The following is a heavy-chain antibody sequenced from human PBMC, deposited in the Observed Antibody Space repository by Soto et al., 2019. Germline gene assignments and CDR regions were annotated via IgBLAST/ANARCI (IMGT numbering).Heavy chain of an antibody. CDR1: GGTFSSYA. D-gene: IGHD6-19*01. Sequence: QVQLVQSGAEVKKPGSSVKVPCKASGGTFSSYAISWVRQAPGQGLEWMGGIIPIFGTANYAQKFQGRVTITADKSTSTAYMELSSLRSEDTAVYYCARGLVRAVAFYYYGMDVWGQGTTVTVSS. CDR2: IIPIFGTA. CDR3: ARGLVRAVAFYYYGMDV. V-gene: IGHV1-69*06. J-gene: IGHJ6*02.